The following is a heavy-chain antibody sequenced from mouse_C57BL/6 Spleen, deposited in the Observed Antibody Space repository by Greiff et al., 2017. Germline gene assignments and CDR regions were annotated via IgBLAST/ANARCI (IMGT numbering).Heavy chain of an antibody. CDR1: GFTFSDYG. Sequence: EVKLVESGGGLVKPGGSLKLSCAASGFTFSDYGMHWVRQAPEKGLEWVAYISSGSSTIYYADTVTGRFTISRDNAKSTLFLQMTSLRSEDTAMYYCASSYPYYAMDYWGQGTSVTVSS. CDR3: ASSYPYYAMDY. V-gene: IGHV5-17*01. CDR2: ISSGSSTI. D-gene: IGHD2-10*01. J-gene: IGHJ4*01.